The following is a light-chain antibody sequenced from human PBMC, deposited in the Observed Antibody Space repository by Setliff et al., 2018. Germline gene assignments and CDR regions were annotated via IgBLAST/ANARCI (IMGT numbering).Light chain of an antibody. CDR2: DVS. CDR1: SSDVGGYNY. Sequence: QSALTQPRSVSGSPGQSVTISCTGTSSDVGGYNYVSWYQQSPGKVPKLIIYDVSNRPSGVPDRFSGSKSGNTASLAISGLQAEDEADYYCSSHAGSSVVFGGGTQRTVL. J-gene: IGLJ2*01. CDR3: SSHAGSSVV. V-gene: IGLV2-11*01.